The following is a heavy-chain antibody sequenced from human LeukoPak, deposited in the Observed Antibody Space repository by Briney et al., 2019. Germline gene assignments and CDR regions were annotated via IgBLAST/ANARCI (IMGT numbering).Heavy chain of an antibody. CDR1: GGTFSSYA. CDR3: ASSIAAAGAFDY. J-gene: IGHJ4*02. V-gene: IGHV1-69*04. CDR2: IIPILGIA. D-gene: IGHD6-13*01. Sequence: GASVKVSCKASGGTFSSYAISWVRQAPGQGLEWMGRIIPILGIANYAQKFQGRVTITADKSTSTAYVELSSLRSEDTAVYYCASSIAAAGAFDYWGQGTLVTVSS.